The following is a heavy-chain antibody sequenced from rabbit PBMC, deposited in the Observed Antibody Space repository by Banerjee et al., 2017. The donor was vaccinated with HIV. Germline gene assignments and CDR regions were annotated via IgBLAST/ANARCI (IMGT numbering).Heavy chain of an antibody. J-gene: IGHJ4*01. CDR1: GIDFSRSFW. V-gene: IGHV1S45*01. Sequence: QEQLKESGGGLVQPEGSLTLTCKASGIDFSRSFWISWVRQTPGKGLEWIGCIYTGKDSSYYASWAKGRFTISKTSSTTVTLQMTSLTAADTATYFCARDVHGYGNLWGQGTLVTV. D-gene: IGHD6-1*01. CDR2: IYTGKDSS. CDR3: ARDVHGYGNL.